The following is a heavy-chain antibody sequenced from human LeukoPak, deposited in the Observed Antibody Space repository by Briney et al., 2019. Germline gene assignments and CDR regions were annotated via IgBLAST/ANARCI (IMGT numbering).Heavy chain of an antibody. CDR2: ISGSSGDT. Sequence: GGSLRLSCAASGFTFSTYGLSWVRQAPGKGLEWVSAISGSSGDTYYADSVKGRFTISRDNSKNTLYLQMNSLRAEDTAVYYCAKEIIVLVPAAAMDYWGQGTLVTVSS. D-gene: IGHD2-2*01. CDR1: GFTFSTYG. J-gene: IGHJ4*02. CDR3: AKEIIVLVPAAAMDY. V-gene: IGHV3-23*01.